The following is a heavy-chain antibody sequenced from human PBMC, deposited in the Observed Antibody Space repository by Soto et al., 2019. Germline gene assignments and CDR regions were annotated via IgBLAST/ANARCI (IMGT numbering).Heavy chain of an antibody. Sequence: QVQLQQWGAGLLKPSETLSLTCAVYGGSFSGYYWSWIRQPPGKGLEWIGEINHSGSTNYNPSLXSXVXIXXDSSKNQFSLKLSSVTAADTAVYYCARGWGRIFDCWGQGTLVTVSS. D-gene: IGHD7-27*01. J-gene: IGHJ4*02. CDR2: INHSGST. CDR1: GGSFSGYY. CDR3: ARGWGRIFDC. V-gene: IGHV4-34*01.